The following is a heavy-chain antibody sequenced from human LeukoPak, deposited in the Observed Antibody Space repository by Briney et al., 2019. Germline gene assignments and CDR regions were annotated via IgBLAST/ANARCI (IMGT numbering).Heavy chain of an antibody. D-gene: IGHD3-3*01. CDR3: AKDQGNYDFWSGYHPGAFDI. CDR2: ISGSGGST. V-gene: IGHV3-23*01. CDR1: GFTFSSYA. J-gene: IGHJ3*02. Sequence: PGGSLRLSCAASGFTFSSYAMSWVRQAPGKGLEWVSAISGSGGSTYYADSVKGRFTISRDNSKNTLYLQMNSLRAEDTAVYYCAKDQGNYDFWSGYHPGAFDIWGQGTMVTVSS.